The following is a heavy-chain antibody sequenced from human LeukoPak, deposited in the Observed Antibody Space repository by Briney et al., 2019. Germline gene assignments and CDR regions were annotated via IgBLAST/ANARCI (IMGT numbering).Heavy chain of an antibody. Sequence: GGSLRLSCAASGFTFGPYTMNWVRQAPGKGLEWVSYISSSSDTIYYADSVKGRFTISRDNAKNSLYLQMNSLRAEDTAVYYCARNYEGFGEFPFDCGGQATLVTASS. CDR3: ARNYEGFGEFPFDC. D-gene: IGHD3-10*01. CDR1: GFTFGPYT. CDR2: ISSSSDTI. J-gene: IGHJ4*02. V-gene: IGHV3-48*04.